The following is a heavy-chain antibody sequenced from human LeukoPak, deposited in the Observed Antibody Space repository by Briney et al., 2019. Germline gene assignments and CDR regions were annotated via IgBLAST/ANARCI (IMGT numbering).Heavy chain of an antibody. CDR3: ARDGYSSSWYYY. Sequence: GGSLRLSCAASGFTFSSYSMNWVRQAPGKGLEWVANIKQDGSEKYYVDSVKGRFTISRDNAKNSLYLQMNSLRAEDTAVYYCARDGYSSSWYYYWGQGTLVTVSS. D-gene: IGHD6-13*01. CDR2: IKQDGSEK. J-gene: IGHJ4*02. V-gene: IGHV3-7*01. CDR1: GFTFSSYS.